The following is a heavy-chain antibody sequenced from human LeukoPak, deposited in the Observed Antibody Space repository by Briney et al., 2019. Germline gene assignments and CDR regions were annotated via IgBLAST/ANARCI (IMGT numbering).Heavy chain of an antibody. V-gene: IGHV3-30*18. D-gene: IGHD6-19*01. J-gene: IGHJ6*02. CDR1: GFTFSSYG. Sequence: PGGSLRLSCAASGFTFSSYGMHWVRQAPGKGLEWVAVISYDGSNKYYADSVKGRFTISRDNSKKTLYLQMNSLRAEDTAVYYCAKDNIAVAGTDYYYYGMDVWGQGTTVTVSS. CDR2: ISYDGSNK. CDR3: AKDNIAVAGTDYYYYGMDV.